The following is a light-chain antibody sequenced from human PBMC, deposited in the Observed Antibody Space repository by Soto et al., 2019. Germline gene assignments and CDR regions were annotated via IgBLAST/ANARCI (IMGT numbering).Light chain of an antibody. CDR2: DNN. Sequence: QSVLTQPPSVSAAPGQKGTISCSGSSSNIGNNYVSWYQQLPGTAPKLLIYDNNKRPSGIPDRFSGSKSGTSATLGITGLQTGDAADYYCGTWDSSLSAGVFGGGTKLTGL. CDR1: SSNIGNNY. V-gene: IGLV1-51*01. CDR3: GTWDSSLSAGV. J-gene: IGLJ2*01.